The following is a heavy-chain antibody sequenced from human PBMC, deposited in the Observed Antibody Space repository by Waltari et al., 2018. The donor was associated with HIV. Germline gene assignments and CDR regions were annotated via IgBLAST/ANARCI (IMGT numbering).Heavy chain of an antibody. Sequence: QVQLVHSGAEVKKPGSSVKVSCKDSGIAFVSHPINWVRQAPGHGIEWMGRAIPMFGTANYAQKVQGRVTITADKSTSTAYMELNGLRFDDTAVYYCASARETMGVDFDSWGQGTLVTVS. CDR2: AIPMFGTA. J-gene: IGHJ5*01. CDR1: GIAFVSHP. CDR3: ASARETMGVDFDS. V-gene: IGHV1-69*08. D-gene: IGHD3-10*01.